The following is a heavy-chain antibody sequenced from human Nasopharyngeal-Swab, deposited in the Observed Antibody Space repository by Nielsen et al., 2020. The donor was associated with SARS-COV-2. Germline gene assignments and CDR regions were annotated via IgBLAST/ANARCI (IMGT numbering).Heavy chain of an antibody. CDR1: GFTFSSCG. D-gene: IGHD1-1*01. Sequence: GESLKIPCAAPGFTFSSCGMHWVRQAPGKGLEWVAVISYDGSNKYYADSVKGRFTISRDNSKNTLYLQMNSLRAEDTAAYYCAHNRIGYYYYMDVWGKGTTVTVSS. CDR2: ISYDGSNK. J-gene: IGHJ6*03. V-gene: IGHV3-30*03. CDR3: AHNRIGYYYYMDV.